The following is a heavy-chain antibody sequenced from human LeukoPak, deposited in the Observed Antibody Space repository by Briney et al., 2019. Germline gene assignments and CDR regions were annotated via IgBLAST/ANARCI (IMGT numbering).Heavy chain of an antibody. CDR1: GGTFGIYA. CDR3: ARPLNTMVRGITTATDFFTYAMDV. D-gene: IGHD3-10*01. V-gene: IGHV1-69*13. CDR2: ILPSFGAT. J-gene: IGHJ6*02. Sequence: SVTVSFKASGGTFGIYAISWVRQAPGQGLEWMGGILPSFGATKYSQKFQDRVTITADVITTTVYMDLTSLSSEDTALYYCARPLNTMVRGITTATDFFTYAMDVWGQGTAVTVSS.